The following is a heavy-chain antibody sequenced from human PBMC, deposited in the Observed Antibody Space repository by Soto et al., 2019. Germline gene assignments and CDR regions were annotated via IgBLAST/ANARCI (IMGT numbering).Heavy chain of an antibody. Sequence: GGSLRLSCVTSGFTFSRNTMNWVRQAPGKGLEWVASITSSGSYVYYADSVKGRFSASPDNAKNSLSLQMDSLRPDDTAIYFCVKDEGIEAMDVWGQGTTVTVSS. V-gene: IGHV3-21*01. D-gene: IGHD3-3*02. CDR3: VKDEGIEAMDV. J-gene: IGHJ6*02. CDR2: ITSSGSYV. CDR1: GFTFSRNT.